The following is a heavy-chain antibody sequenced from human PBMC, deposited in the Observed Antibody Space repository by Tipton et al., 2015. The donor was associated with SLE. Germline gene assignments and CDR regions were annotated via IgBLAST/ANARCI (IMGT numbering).Heavy chain of an antibody. CDR3: AADLLWLRDPGAFDI. CDR2: IVVGSGNT. D-gene: IGHD3-10*01. CDR1: GFTFTSSA. V-gene: IGHV1-58*02. Sequence: QLVQSGPEVKKPGTSVKFSCKASGFTFTSSAMQWVRQARGQRLEWIGWIVVGSGNTNYAQKFQERVTITRDMSTSTAYMELSSLRSEDTAVYYCAADLLWLRDPGAFDIWGQGTMVTVSS. J-gene: IGHJ3*02.